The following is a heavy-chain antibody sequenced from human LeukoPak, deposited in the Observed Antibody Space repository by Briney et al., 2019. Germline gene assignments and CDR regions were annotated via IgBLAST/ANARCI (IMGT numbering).Heavy chain of an antibody. J-gene: IGHJ4*02. CDR1: SVTFINNA. CDR3: ARSLKWNLVGFDY. D-gene: IGHD1-1*01. V-gene: IGHV3-23*01. CDR2: INDSGGST. Sequence: GGSLLLFSSASSVTFINNAMNWFRQAPAEGLEGVSVINDSGGSTFYADSVKGRFSISRDNSNLYLQMSSLRAEDTAVYYCARSLKWNLVGFDYWGQGTLVTVSS.